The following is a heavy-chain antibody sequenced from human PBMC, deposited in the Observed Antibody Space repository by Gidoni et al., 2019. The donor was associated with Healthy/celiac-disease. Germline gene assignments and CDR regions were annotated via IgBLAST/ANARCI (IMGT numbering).Heavy chain of an antibody. CDR3: ARRANMGGEGPGALQFDP. Sequence: EVQLVQSGAEVKKPGESLKISCKGSGYSFTGYWIGWVRQMPGKGLECMGIIYTGDSDTRYSPYFQGQVTISADKSISTAYLQWSSLKASDTAMYYCARRANMGGEGPGALQFDPWGQGTLVTVSS. V-gene: IGHV5-51*01. CDR1: GYSFTGYW. D-gene: IGHD3-10*01. J-gene: IGHJ5*02. CDR2: IYTGDSDT.